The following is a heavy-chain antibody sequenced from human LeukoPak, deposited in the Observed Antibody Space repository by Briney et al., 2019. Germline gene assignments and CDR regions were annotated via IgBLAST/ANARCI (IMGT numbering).Heavy chain of an antibody. CDR2: VYYSGTT. J-gene: IGHJ5*02. V-gene: IGHV4-39*07. D-gene: IGHD4-23*01. CDR1: GGSISRSSYY. CDR3: SCGGVNSRFDP. Sequence: SETLSLTCSVSGGSISRSSYYWGWIRQPPGKGLEWIGNVYYSGTTYYNPSLKSRVTISIDTSKNQFSLKLTSVTAADTAVYYCSCGGVNSRFDPWGQGTLVTVSS.